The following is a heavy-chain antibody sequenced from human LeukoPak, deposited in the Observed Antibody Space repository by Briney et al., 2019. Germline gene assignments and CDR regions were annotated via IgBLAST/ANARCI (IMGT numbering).Heavy chain of an antibody. J-gene: IGHJ4*02. Sequence: SETLSLTCAVSGYSISSGYYWGWIRQPPGKGLEWIGGIYHSGSTYYNPSLKSRVTISVDTSKNQFSLKLSSVTAADTAVYYCASAPRRGWYSYGFSCDYWGQGTLVTVSS. CDR2: IYHSGST. CDR3: ASAPRRGWYSYGFSCDY. D-gene: IGHD5-18*01. CDR1: GYSISSGYY. V-gene: IGHV4-38-2*01.